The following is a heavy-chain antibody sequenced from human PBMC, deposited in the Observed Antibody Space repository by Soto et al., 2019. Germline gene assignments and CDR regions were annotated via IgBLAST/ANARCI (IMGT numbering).Heavy chain of an antibody. CDR3: AGGIKYGDYSRWFDP. CDR1: GYTFTSYD. J-gene: IGHJ5*02. V-gene: IGHV1-8*01. D-gene: IGHD4-17*01. CDR2: MNPNSGTT. Sequence: QVQLVQSGAEVKKPGASVKVSCKASGYTFTSYDINWVRQATGQGFEYLGWMNPNSGTTGYVKKFQGRVPMTRDTSMSTAYRELSSLRSEDTAVYYWAGGIKYGDYSRWFDPWGPGTLVTVSS.